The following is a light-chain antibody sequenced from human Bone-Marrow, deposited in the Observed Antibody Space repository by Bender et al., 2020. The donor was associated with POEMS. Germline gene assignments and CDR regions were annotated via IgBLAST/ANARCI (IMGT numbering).Light chain of an antibody. J-gene: IGLJ1*01. Sequence: QSALTQPRSVSGSPGQSVTISCTGTSSDVGGYNYVSWYQQHPGKAPKLMIYDVSDRPSGFPDRFSGSKSGNTPSLSISGLQAENEGDYYCFSYAGGNIRFGAVTTVTVL. CDR2: DVS. CDR3: FSYAGGNIR. V-gene: IGLV2-11*01. CDR1: SSDVGGYNY.